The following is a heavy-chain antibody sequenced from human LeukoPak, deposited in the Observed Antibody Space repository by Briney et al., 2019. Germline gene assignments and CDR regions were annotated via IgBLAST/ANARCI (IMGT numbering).Heavy chain of an antibody. V-gene: IGHV1-2*06. CDR2: INPNSGDT. J-gene: IGHJ4*02. Sequence: ASVKVSCKASGYTFTGYYIHWVRQAPGQGLEWKGRINPNSGDTNYAQKFQGRVTMTKDTSINTAYMELSRLRSDDTTVYYCARAYYYATSAADYWGQGTLVTVSS. D-gene: IGHD3-22*01. CDR1: GYTFTGYY. CDR3: ARAYYYATSAADY.